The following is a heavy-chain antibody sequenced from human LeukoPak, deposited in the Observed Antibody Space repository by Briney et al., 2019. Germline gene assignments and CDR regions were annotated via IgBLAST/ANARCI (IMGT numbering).Heavy chain of an antibody. J-gene: IGHJ6*04. Sequence: GGSLRLSCAASGFTFSSYAMHWVRQAPGKGLEWAAVISYDGSNKYYADSVKGRFTISRDNSKNTLYLQMNSLRAEDTAVYYCARSSMIVVVTPSLMDVWGKGTTVTVSS. CDR1: GFTFSSYA. CDR3: ARSSMIVVVTPSLMDV. D-gene: IGHD3-22*01. V-gene: IGHV3-30*04. CDR2: ISYDGSNK.